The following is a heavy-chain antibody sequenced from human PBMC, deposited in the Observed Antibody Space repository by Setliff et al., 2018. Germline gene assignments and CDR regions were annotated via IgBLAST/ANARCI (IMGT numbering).Heavy chain of an antibody. D-gene: IGHD6-6*01. J-gene: IGHJ6*02. CDR2: IYYSGST. Sequence: SETLSLTCTVSGGSISSSSYYWGWIRQPPGKGLEWIGSIYYSGSTYYNPSLKGRVTISVDTSKNQFSLKLSSVTAADMAVYYCARVAQYSSSSFYYYYYGMDVWGQGTTVTVSS. V-gene: IGHV4-39*07. CDR1: GGSISSSSYY. CDR3: ARVAQYSSSSFYYYYYGMDV.